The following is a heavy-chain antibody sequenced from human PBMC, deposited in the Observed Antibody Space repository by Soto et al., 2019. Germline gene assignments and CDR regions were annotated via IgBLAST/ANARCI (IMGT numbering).Heavy chain of an antibody. CDR2: INSDGSST. CDR3: ARDRWGGGRDMDV. CDR1: GFTFSTYW. V-gene: IGHV3-74*01. J-gene: IGHJ6*02. Sequence: EVQLVESGGGLVQPGGSLRLSCAASGFTFSTYWIHWVRQAPWKGLVWVSRINSDGSSTNYADSVKGRFTISRDNAKNTLFLQMNSLRAEDTAVYYCARDRWGGGRDMDVWGQGTTVTVSS. D-gene: IGHD3-10*01.